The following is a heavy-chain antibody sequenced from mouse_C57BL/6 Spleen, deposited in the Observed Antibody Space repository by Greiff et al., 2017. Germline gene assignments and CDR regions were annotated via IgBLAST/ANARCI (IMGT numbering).Heavy chain of an antibody. CDR1: GFNIKDYY. CDR2: IDPEDGDT. Sequence: VQLQQSGAELVRPGASVKLSCTASGFNIKDYYMHWVKQRPEQGLEWIGRIDPEDGDTEYDPKFQGKATMTADTSSNTAYLQLSSLTSEDTAVYYCTTHYYGSSYYAMDYWGQGTSVTVSS. V-gene: IGHV14-1*01. D-gene: IGHD1-1*01. CDR3: TTHYYGSSYYAMDY. J-gene: IGHJ4*01.